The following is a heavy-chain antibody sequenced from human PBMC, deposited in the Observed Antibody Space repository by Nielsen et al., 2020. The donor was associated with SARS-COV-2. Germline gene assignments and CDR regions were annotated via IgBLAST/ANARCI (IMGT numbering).Heavy chain of an antibody. D-gene: IGHD6-13*01. J-gene: IGHJ2*01. CDR3: ARRNRLAAPGAHFDL. CDR2: INESGGT. Sequence: SETLSLTCAVSGGSLSGHYWTWIRQSPGKGLEWIGEINESGGTNYSPSPKSRLTISVDTSKKHFSLKLASVTAADTAFYYCARRNRLAAPGAHFDLWGRDTLVTVSS. V-gene: IGHV4-34*01. CDR1: GGSLSGHY.